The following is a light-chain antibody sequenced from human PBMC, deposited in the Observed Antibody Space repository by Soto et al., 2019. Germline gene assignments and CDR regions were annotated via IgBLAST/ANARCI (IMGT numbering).Light chain of an antibody. V-gene: IGLV2-14*01. CDR2: DVS. CDR3: SSYPSSSPPCV. CDR1: SSYVGGYNY. Sequence: ALTRPASLSGSPGQSITISCTGTSSYVGGYNYVSWYQQHPGKAPKLMIYDVSNRPSGVSNRFSGSKSGNPASLTISGLQADDEADYYCSSYPSSSPPCVFGTGTKVTVL. J-gene: IGLJ1*01.